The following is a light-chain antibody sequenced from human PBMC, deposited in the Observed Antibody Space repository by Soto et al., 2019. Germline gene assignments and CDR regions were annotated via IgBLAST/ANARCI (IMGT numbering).Light chain of an antibody. J-gene: IGKJ1*01. CDR3: QQCGSLPGT. V-gene: IGKV3-11*01. CDR1: QSVSSH. Sequence: EIVLTQSPATLSLSPWERATLSCRASQSVSSHLAWYQQKPGQAPRLLIYDASKRATGVPARFSGSGSGTDFTLTISRLEPEDFAVYYCQQCGSLPGTFGQGTKVDIK. CDR2: DAS.